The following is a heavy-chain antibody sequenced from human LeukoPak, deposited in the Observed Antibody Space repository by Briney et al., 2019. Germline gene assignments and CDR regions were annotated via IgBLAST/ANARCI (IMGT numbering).Heavy chain of an antibody. CDR2: INHSGST. CDR3: ARGPRRGYQLLPLYGMDV. Sequence: SETLSLTCAVYGGSFSGYYWSWIRQPPGKGLEWIGEINHSGSTNYNPSLKSRVTISVDTSKNQFSPKLSSVTAADTAVYYCARGPRRGYQLLPLYGMDVWGQGTTVTVSS. J-gene: IGHJ6*02. V-gene: IGHV4-34*01. CDR1: GGSFSGYY. D-gene: IGHD2-2*01.